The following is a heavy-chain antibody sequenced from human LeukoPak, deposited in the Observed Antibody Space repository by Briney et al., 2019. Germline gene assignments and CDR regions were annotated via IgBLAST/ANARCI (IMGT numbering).Heavy chain of an antibody. J-gene: IGHJ2*01. V-gene: IGHV4-34*01. CDR3: ARRWPYCSGGSCYWYFDL. CDR2: INHSGST. Sequence: SETLSLTCAVYGGSFSGYYWSWIRQPPGKGLEWIGEINHSGSTNFNPSLKSRVTISLDTSENQFSLKLSSVTAAATAVYYCARRWPYCSGGSCYWYFDLWGRGTLVTVSS. CDR1: GGSFSGYY. D-gene: IGHD2-15*01.